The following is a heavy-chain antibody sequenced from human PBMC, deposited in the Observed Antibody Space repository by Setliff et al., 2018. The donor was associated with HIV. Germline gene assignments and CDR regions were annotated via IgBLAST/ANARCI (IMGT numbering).Heavy chain of an antibody. CDR1: GGSISTHH. CDR2: IYSTGDT. D-gene: IGHD3-22*01. CDR3: ARVRLTMIMMVDYFDQ. V-gene: IGHV4-4*07. Sequence: SETLSLTCTVSGGSISTHHFWSWIRQPPRKGLEWVGHIYSTGDTNYNPSLKSRVTLSADTSKNQRSLSLTSVTAADTAVYYCARVRLTMIMMVDYFDQWGQGTLVTVSS. J-gene: IGHJ4*02.